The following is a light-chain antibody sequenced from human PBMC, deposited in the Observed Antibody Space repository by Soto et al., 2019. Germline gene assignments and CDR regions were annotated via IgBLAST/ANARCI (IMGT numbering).Light chain of an antibody. Sequence: AIQLTQSPSSLSASVGDRVTITCRASQDISSALVWYQQKPGKAPKPLIHDASSLESGVPSRFSGSGSETDFTLTISSLQPEDFATYYCQQFNSYPRTFGQGTRLEIK. CDR1: QDISSA. CDR2: DAS. CDR3: QQFNSYPRT. V-gene: IGKV1-13*02. J-gene: IGKJ5*01.